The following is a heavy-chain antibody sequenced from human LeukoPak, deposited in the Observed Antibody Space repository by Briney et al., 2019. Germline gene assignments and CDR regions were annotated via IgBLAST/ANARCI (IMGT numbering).Heavy chain of an antibody. CDR3: ARTGYCTNGVCYNNLFDY. CDR1: GYTFTGYY. V-gene: IGHV1-2*02. Sequence: GASVKVSCKASGYTFTGYYMHWVRQAPGQGLEWMGWINPNSGGTNYAQKFQGRVTMTRDTSISTAYMELSRLRSDDTAMYYCARTGYCTNGVCYNNLFDYWGQGTLVTVSS. D-gene: IGHD2-8*01. CDR2: INPNSGGT. J-gene: IGHJ4*02.